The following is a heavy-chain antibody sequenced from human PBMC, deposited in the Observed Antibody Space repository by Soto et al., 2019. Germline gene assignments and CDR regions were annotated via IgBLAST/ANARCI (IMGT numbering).Heavy chain of an antibody. CDR3: ARALVVVVAATRKDAFDI. CDR1: GYTFTSYY. CDR2: INPSGGST. V-gene: IGHV1-46*03. D-gene: IGHD2-15*01. J-gene: IGHJ3*02. Sequence: ASVKVSWKASGYTFTSYYMHWVRQAPGQGLEWMGIINPSGGSTSYAQKFQGRVTMTRDTSTSTVYMELSSLRSEDTAVYYCARALVVVVAATRKDAFDIWGQGTMVTVSS.